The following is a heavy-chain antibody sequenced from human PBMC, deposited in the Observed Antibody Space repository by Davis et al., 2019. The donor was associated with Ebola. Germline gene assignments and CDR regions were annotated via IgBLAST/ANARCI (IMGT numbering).Heavy chain of an antibody. CDR1: GASITSGGFY. CDR2: ILNSGSS. D-gene: IGHD3-10*01. Sequence: PSETLSLTCSVPGASITSGGFYWTWIRPHPGKGLEWNGCILNSGSSYYNPSLKSRLTISKDTSKNHFSLKLNSVTAADTAIYYCARFPMGGTGSRADYWGQGTLVTVSS. V-gene: IGHV4-31*03. CDR3: ARFPMGGTGSRADY. J-gene: IGHJ4*02.